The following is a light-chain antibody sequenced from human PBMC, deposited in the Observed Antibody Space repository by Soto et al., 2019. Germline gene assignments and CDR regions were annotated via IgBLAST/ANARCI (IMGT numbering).Light chain of an antibody. Sequence: EIVLTQSPGTLSLSPGERATLSCRASQSVSSSHLAWYQQKPGQAPRLLISGASSRATGIPDRFTGSGSGTDFTLTISRLEPEDFALYFCQQYGNPRITFGQGTRLEIK. CDR3: QQYGNPRIT. CDR1: QSVSSSH. CDR2: GAS. V-gene: IGKV3-20*01. J-gene: IGKJ5*01.